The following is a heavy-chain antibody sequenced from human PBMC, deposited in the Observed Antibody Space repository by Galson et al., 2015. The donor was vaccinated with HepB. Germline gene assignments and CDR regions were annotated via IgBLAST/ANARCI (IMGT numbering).Heavy chain of an antibody. CDR1: GDSVSSNSAA. CDR2: TYYRSKWCN. J-gene: IGHJ6*02. V-gene: IGHV6-1*01. Sequence: CAISGDSVSSNSAAWNWIRHSPSRGLEWLGRTYYRSKWCNDYAVSVRSRITINPDTSKNQFSLQLRSATPDDTAVYYCARGSGRYAMDVWGQGTTVTVSS. CDR3: ARGSGRYAMDV. D-gene: IGHD3-10*01.